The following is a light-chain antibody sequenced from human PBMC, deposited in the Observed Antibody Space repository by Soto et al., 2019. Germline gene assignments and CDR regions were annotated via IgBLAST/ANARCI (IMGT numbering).Light chain of an antibody. CDR2: DVY. CDR3: TSHTDISPFHV. J-gene: IGLJ1*01. CDR1: RTDGDGHDY. V-gene: IGLV2-14*03. Sequence: QSALTQPASVSGSPGQSIAISCIGVRTDGDGHDYVSWYQQHPGQAPQLIIYDVYNRPSGVSDRFSGSKSGNTASLIISGLQAEDEADYFCTSHTDISPFHVFRAGTKVTDL.